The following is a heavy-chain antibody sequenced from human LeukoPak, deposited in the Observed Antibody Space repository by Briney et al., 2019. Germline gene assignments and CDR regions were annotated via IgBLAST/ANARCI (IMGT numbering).Heavy chain of an antibody. Sequence: GGSLRLSCAASGFSFSGYAIHWVRQAPGKGLEWVALISYNGGRKDYADSVKGRFTIDRDNSKSTVYLQMNSLRPDDTGIYSCARQESRNYQYEGLDYWGQGNLVTVSS. J-gene: IGHJ4*02. CDR3: ARQESRNYQYEGLDY. D-gene: IGHD3-16*01. V-gene: IGHV3-30*04. CDR1: GFSFSGYA. CDR2: ISYNGGRK.